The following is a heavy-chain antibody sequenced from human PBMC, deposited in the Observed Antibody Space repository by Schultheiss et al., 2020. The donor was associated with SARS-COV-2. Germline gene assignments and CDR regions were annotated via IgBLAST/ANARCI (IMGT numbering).Heavy chain of an antibody. CDR1: GYSFTSHD. CDR2: LNPNSGNT. V-gene: IGHV1-18*01. CDR3: ARGPYSIAVAGYNWFDP. Sequence: ASVKVSCKASGYSFTSHDIIWVRQAPGQGLEWMGWLNPNSGNTNYAQKLQGRVTMTTDTSTSTAYMELRSLRSEDTAVYYCARGPYSIAVAGYNWFDPWGQGTLVTVSS. J-gene: IGHJ5*02. D-gene: IGHD6-19*01.